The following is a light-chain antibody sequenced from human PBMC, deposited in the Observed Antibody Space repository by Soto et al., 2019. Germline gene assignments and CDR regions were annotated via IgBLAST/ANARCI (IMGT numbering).Light chain of an antibody. CDR2: DAS. J-gene: IGKJ1*01. Sequence: DIQMTQSPSTLSASVGEGITITCRASQSIVRWLAWYQQKPGKAPKLLIFDASSLESGVPSRFSGSGSGTDFTITISSLQPDDFVSYYCQQYINSPWTFGQGTKVEIK. V-gene: IGKV1-5*01. CDR3: QQYINSPWT. CDR1: QSIVRW.